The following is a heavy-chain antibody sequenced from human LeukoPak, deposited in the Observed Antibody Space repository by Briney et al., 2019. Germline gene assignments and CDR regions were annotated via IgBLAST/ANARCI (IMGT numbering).Heavy chain of an antibody. V-gene: IGHV3-23*01. J-gene: IGHJ6*02. CDR3: ARGGGLDV. D-gene: IGHD3-16*01. Sequence: GGSLRLSCAASGFTFTDYAMSWVRQAPEKGLEWVSTISHNGGGTYYAESVKGRFTISRDNSKNTVYLQMNSLRAEDTAVYFCARGGGLDVWGQGATVTVSS. CDR2: ISHNGGGT. CDR1: GFTFTDYA.